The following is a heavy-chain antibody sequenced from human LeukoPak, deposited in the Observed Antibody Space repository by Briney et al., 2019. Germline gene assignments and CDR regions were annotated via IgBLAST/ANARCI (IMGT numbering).Heavy chain of an antibody. CDR2: IIPIFGTA. CDR1: RGTFSSYA. J-gene: IGHJ6*03. D-gene: IGHD6-13*01. Sequence: GASVKVSCKASRGTFSSYAISWVRQAPGQGLERMGGIIPIFGTANYAQKFQGRVKITADESTSTAYMELSSLRSEDTAVYYCARAGAAARYYYYMDVWGKGTTVTISS. CDR3: ARAGAAARYYYYMDV. V-gene: IGHV1-69*13.